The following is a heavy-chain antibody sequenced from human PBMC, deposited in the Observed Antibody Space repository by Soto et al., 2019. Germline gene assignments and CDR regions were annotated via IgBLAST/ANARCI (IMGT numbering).Heavy chain of an antibody. CDR2: SSYTGNT. CDR3: ARPDSRSWAAPFGS. V-gene: IGHV4-39*01. J-gene: IGHJ4*02. Sequence: PSETLSLTCTVSGASITSGNYYWGWIRQPPGKGLQWIGSSSYTGNTYFNPSLRSRVTISFDTSKNQFSLRLTSVTASDTAVYYCARPDSRSWAAPFGSWGQGTLVTVSS. D-gene: IGHD6-13*01. CDR1: GASITSGNYY.